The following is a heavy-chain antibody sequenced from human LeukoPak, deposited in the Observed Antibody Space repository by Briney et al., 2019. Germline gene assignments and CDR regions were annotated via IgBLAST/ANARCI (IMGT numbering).Heavy chain of an antibody. CDR1: GFTFSSYG. Sequence: GGSLRLSCAASGFTFSSYGMHWVRQAPGKGLEWVAVISYDGSNKYYADSVKVRFTISRENSKNTLYLQMNSLRAEDTAVYYCAKSGNRLFDYWGQGTLVTVSS. V-gene: IGHV3-30*18. CDR3: AKSGNRLFDY. D-gene: IGHD3-10*01. CDR2: ISYDGSNK. J-gene: IGHJ4*02.